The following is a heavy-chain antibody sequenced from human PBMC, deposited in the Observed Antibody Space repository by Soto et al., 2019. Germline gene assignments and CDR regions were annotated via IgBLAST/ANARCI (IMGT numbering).Heavy chain of an antibody. CDR3: ARARYSGYDPFDY. J-gene: IGHJ4*02. Sequence: GVSIRLSCAASGFTFSSYGMHWVRQAPGKGLEWVAVIWYDGSNKYYADSVKGRFTISRDNSKNTLYLQMNSLRAEDTAVYYCARARYSGYDPFDYWGQGTLVTVSS. CDR1: GFTFSSYG. V-gene: IGHV3-33*01. D-gene: IGHD5-12*01. CDR2: IWYDGSNK.